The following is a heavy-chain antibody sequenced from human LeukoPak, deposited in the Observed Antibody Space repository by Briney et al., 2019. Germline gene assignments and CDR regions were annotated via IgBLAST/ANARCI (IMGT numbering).Heavy chain of an antibody. D-gene: IGHD1-26*01. CDR2: IYHSGST. CDR1: GGSISSGGYY. Sequence: SETLSLTCTVSGGSISSGGYYWSWIRQPPGKGLEWIGYIYHSGSTYYNPSLKSRVTISVDRSKNQFSLKLSSVTAADTAVYYCARGGRVGATSIFDYWGQGTLVTVSS. CDR3: ARGGRVGATSIFDY. V-gene: IGHV4-30-2*01. J-gene: IGHJ4*02.